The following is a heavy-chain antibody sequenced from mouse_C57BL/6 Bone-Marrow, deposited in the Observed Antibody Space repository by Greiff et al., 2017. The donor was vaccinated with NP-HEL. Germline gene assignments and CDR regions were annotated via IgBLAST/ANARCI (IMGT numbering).Heavy chain of an antibody. D-gene: IGHD2-12*01. J-gene: IGHJ2*01. CDR1: GFTFSSYG. Sequence: DVKLVESGGDLVKPGGSLKLSCAASGFTFSSYGMSWVRQTPDKRLEWVATISSGGSYTYYPDSVKGRFTISRDNAKNTLYLQMSSLKSEDTAMYYCARQKLPYYCDYWGQGTTLTVSS. CDR2: ISSGGSYT. V-gene: IGHV5-6*02. CDR3: ARQKLPYYCDY.